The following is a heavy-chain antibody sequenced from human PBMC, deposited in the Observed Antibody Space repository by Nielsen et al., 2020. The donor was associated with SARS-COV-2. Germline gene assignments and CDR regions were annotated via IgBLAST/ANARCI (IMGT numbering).Heavy chain of an antibody. J-gene: IGHJ4*02. CDR2: ISYEGGSQ. Sequence: GGSLRLSCAASGFTFSSYGMHWVRQAPGKGLEWVAVISYEGGSQYYADSVKGRFTISRDNSKNTLYLQMNSLRAEDTAVYYCATPHYDYVWGGPFDYWGQGTLVTVSS. CDR1: GFTFSSYG. D-gene: IGHD3-16*01. V-gene: IGHV3-30*03. CDR3: ATPHYDYVWGGPFDY.